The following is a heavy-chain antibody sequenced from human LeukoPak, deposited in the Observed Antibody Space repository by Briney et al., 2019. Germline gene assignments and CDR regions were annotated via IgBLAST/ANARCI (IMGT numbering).Heavy chain of an antibody. D-gene: IGHD1-26*01. CDR3: ARYRVGATDY. Sequence: GGSLRLSCATSGFSFSDYYMSWIRQAPGKGLEWVSSITGGGGSIYYADSVKGRFTISRDNAKNSLYLQMNSLRAEDTAVYYCARYRVGATDYWGQGTLVTVSS. CDR2: ITGGGGSI. J-gene: IGHJ4*02. V-gene: IGHV3-11*04. CDR1: GFSFSDYY.